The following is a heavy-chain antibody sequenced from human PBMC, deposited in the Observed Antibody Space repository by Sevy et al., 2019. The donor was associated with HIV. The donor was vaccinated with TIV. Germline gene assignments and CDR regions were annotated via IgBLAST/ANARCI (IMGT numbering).Heavy chain of an antibody. CDR2: ITESDADI. CDR1: GLTISDYV. J-gene: IGHJ4*02. D-gene: IGHD3-3*01. CDR3: AKLGVRVATGGTDY. Sequence: GGSLRLSCVASGLTISDYVLYWVRQAPGKGLEWVSAITESDADITYADSVKGRFTFSRDNSKNTVYLQMGSLRAEDTAIYYCAKLGVRVATGGTDYWGQGTQVTV. V-gene: IGHV3-23*01.